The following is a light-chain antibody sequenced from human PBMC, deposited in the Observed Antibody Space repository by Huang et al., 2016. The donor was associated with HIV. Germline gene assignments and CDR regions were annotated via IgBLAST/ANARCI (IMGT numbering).Light chain of an antibody. J-gene: IGKJ1*01. V-gene: IGKV1-39*01. CDR2: AAS. CDR3: LQTHSTPPT. Sequence: SVGDRITITCRESESISNYLNWYQQKPGKAPKLLIYAASSLQRGVPSRFSGSASETDFTLTISSLQPEDFASYYCLQTHSTPPTFGQGTRVEI. CDR1: ESISNY.